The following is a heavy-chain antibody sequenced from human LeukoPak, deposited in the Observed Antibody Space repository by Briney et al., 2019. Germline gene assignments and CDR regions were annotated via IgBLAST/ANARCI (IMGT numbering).Heavy chain of an antibody. D-gene: IGHD3-22*01. CDR2: MDPNSGNT. J-gene: IGHJ4*02. V-gene: IGHV1-8*01. CDR3: VLDDGSGSHLD. CDR1: GYTFTSYD. Sequence: ASVKVSCKASGYTFTSYDVNWVRQATGQGLEWMGWMDPNSGNTGYAQKFQGRVTMTRNTSISTAYMELSSLRSEDTAVYYCVLDDGSGSHLDWGQGTLVTVSS.